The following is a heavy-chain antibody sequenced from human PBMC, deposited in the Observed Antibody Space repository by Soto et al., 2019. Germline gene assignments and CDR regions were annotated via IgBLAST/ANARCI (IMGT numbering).Heavy chain of an antibody. CDR2: TYYRSKLYN. CDR1: GDSVSSNSGA. V-gene: IGHV6-1*01. D-gene: IGHD6-13*01. J-gene: IGHJ6*02. CDR3: ARGDSRYAASYYCHNDKDV. Sequence: TLSLPCAISGDSVSSNSGAWNWVRESPSRGLEWLGRTYYRSKLYNDYAVYVKSRITINPDTSKNQFSLQLNSVTPEYTAVYYSARGDSRYAASYYCHNDKDVCRQGTTVTVS.